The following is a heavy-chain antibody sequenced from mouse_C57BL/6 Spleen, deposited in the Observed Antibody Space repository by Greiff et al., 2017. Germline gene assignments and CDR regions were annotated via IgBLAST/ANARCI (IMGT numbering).Heavy chain of an antibody. CDR1: GYTFTDYE. J-gene: IGHJ2*01. D-gene: IGHD2-1*01. CDR3: TSVLIYYGNSYYFDY. Sequence: QVQLQQSGAELVRPGASVTLSCKASGYTFTDYEMHWVQQTPVHGLEWIGAIDPETGGTAYNQKFKGKAILTADKSSSTAYMELRSLTSEDSAVYYCTSVLIYYGNSYYFDYWGQGTTLTVSS. V-gene: IGHV1-15*01. CDR2: IDPETGGT.